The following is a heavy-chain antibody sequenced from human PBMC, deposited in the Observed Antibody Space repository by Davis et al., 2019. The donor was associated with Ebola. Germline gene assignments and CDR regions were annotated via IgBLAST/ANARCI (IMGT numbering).Heavy chain of an antibody. CDR3: ARHHGQLLYGWFDP. Sequence: GESPKIPRNGSGYSFTSYWIVWVRQMPGKGLEWIGIIYPGYSDTRYSPSFQGQVTLSADKSISTADLQWNSLKASDTAMYYCARHHGQLLYGWFDPWGQGTLVTVSS. J-gene: IGHJ5*02. V-gene: IGHV5-51*01. D-gene: IGHD2-2*02. CDR2: IYPGYSDT. CDR1: GYSFTSYW.